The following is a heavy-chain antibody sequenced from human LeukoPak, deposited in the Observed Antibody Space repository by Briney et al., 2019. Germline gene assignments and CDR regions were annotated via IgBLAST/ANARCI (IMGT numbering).Heavy chain of an antibody. J-gene: IGHJ3*02. V-gene: IGHV1-69*06. CDR3: ARLNRGILDAFDI. Sequence: SVKVSCKASGYTFTSYAISWVRQAPGQGLEWMGGIIPIFGTANYAQKFQGRVTITADKSTSTAYMELSSLRSEDTAVYYCARLNRGILDAFDIWGQGTMVTVSS. D-gene: IGHD1-14*01. CDR2: IIPIFGTA. CDR1: GYTFTSYA.